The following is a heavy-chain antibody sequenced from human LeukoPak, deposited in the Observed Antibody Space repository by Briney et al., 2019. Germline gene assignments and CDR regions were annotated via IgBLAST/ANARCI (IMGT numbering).Heavy chain of an antibody. Sequence: GGSLRLSCAASGFIFSNYGIHWVRQAPGKGLEWVALISFDGSNKYYADSVKGRFTISRDNSKNTLYLQMNSLRAEDTAVYYCAKDGGYTLTVLKYFDNWGQGTLVTVSS. CDR3: AKDGGYTLTVLKYFDN. D-gene: IGHD3-16*01. J-gene: IGHJ4*02. CDR1: GFIFSNYG. V-gene: IGHV3-30*18. CDR2: ISFDGSNK.